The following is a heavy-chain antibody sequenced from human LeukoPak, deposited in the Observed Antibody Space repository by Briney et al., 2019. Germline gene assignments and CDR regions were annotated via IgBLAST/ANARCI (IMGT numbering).Heavy chain of an antibody. Sequence: GGSLRLSCAASGFTFSSYSMNWVRQAPGKGLEWVSSISSSSSYIYYADSVKGRFTISRDNAKNSLYLQMNSLRAEDTAVYYCASNPLPIVVVPAAIFWRDYWGQGTLVTVSS. J-gene: IGHJ4*02. D-gene: IGHD2-2*01. CDR2: ISSSSSYI. CDR1: GFTFSSYS. V-gene: IGHV3-21*01. CDR3: ASNPLPIVVVPAAIFWRDY.